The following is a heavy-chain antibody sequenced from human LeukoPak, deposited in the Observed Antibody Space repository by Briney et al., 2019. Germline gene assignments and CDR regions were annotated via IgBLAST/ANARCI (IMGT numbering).Heavy chain of an antibody. J-gene: IGHJ4*02. V-gene: IGHV3-48*02. Sequence: PGGSLRLSCAASGFTFSSYSMNWVRQAPGKGLEWVSYISSSSTIYYADSVKGRFTISRDNAKNSLYLQMNSLRDEDTAVYYCARDLGYSSFLYYFDYWGQGTLVTVSS. D-gene: IGHD6-13*01. CDR1: GFTFSSYS. CDR3: ARDLGYSSFLYYFDY. CDR2: ISSSSTI.